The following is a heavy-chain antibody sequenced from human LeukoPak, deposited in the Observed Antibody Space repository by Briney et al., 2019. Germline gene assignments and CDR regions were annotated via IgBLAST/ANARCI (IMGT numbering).Heavy chain of an antibody. CDR3: ARDARYYYDSSGYPGDAFDI. Sequence: GASVKVSCKASGYTFTSYYMHWVRQAPGQGLEWMGIINPSGGSTSYAQKFQGRVTMTRDMSTSTVYMELSSLRPEDTAVYYCARDARYYYDSSGYPGDAFDIWGQGTMVTVSS. D-gene: IGHD3-22*01. V-gene: IGHV1-46*01. CDR2: INPSGGST. CDR1: GYTFTSYY. J-gene: IGHJ3*02.